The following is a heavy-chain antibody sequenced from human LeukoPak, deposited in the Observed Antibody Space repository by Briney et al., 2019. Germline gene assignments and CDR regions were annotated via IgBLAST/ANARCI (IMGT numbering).Heavy chain of an antibody. J-gene: IGHJ4*02. CDR2: IYYSGST. CDR3: ARGSGVAEFDY. V-gene: IGHV4-59*08. D-gene: IGHD2-15*01. CDR1: GGSISSYY. Sequence: SETLSLTCTVSGGSISSYYWSWIRQPPGKGLEWIGYIYYSGSTNYNPSLKSRVTISVDTSKNQFSLKLSSVTAADTAVYYCARGSGVAEFDYWGQGTLVTASS.